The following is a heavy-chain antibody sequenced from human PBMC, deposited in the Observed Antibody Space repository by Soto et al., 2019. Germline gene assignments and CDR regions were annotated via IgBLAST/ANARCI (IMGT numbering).Heavy chain of an antibody. J-gene: IGHJ6*03. CDR2: IWYDGSNK. D-gene: IGHD1-7*01. CDR1: GFTFSSYG. CDR3: ARDGYNWNYEGYYYYLAV. V-gene: IGHV3-33*01. Sequence: PGGSLRLSCAASGFTFSSYGMHWVRQAPGKGLEWVAVIWYDGSNKYYADSVKGRFTISRDNSKNTLYLQMNSLRAEDTAVYYCARDGYNWNYEGYYYYLAVWGKGTTVTVSS.